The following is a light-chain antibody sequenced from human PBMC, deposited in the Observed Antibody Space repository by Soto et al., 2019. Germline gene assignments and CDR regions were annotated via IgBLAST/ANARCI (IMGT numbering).Light chain of an antibody. Sequence: QSVLTQPPSASGTPGQMVTISCSGSSSNIGSNTVNWYQQLPGMAPKLLIYNNSQRPSGVPDRFSGSKSGTSASLAISGLQSEDEADYYCAAWDDSLRGLAFGRGTKLTVL. J-gene: IGLJ2*01. CDR1: SSNIGSNT. CDR2: NNS. CDR3: AAWDDSLRGLA. V-gene: IGLV1-44*01.